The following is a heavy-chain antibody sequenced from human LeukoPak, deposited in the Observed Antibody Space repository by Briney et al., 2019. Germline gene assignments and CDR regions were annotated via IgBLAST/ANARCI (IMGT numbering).Heavy chain of an antibody. CDR2: ISAYNGDT. V-gene: IGHV1-18*01. D-gene: IGHD3-10*01. CDR1: GYSFGSFG. J-gene: IGHJ4*02. Sequence: ASVKVSCKASGYSFGSFGINWVRQAPGQGLEWMGWISAYNGDTNYAQKLQGRATMTTDTSTSTAYMDLRSLTSDDTAVYYSARGGYYGSGSFPDYWGQGTLVTVSS. CDR3: ARGGYYGSGSFPDY.